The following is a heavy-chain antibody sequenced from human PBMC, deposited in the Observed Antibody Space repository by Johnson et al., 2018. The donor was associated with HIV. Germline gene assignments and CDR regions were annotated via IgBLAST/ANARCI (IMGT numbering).Heavy chain of an antibody. J-gene: IGHJ3*02. D-gene: IGHD2-21*02. Sequence: QVQLVESGGGLVKPGGSLRLSCAASGFSFSDYYMSWIRQAPGKGLEGISYMSSTGSTMYHAEAVKGRFTISRDNAKNTLHLQMNSRRAEDTAVYYCAKTIVVVTADAFDIWGQGPVVSVSS. CDR2: MSSTGSTM. V-gene: IGHV3-11*04. CDR3: AKTIVVVTADAFDI. CDR1: GFSFSDYY.